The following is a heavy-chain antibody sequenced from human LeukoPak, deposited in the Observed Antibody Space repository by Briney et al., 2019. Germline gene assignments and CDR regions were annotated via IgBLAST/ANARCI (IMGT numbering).Heavy chain of an antibody. Sequence: NPSETLSLTCAVYGGSFSGYFWSWIRQPPGKGLEWIGYFHDSGSANYNPSLKSRITMSVDTSKNQFSLKLRSVTAADTAVYYCARDSHSVDTATPRGFDPWGQGTLVTVSS. CDR3: ARDSHSVDTATPRGFDP. CDR1: GGSFSGYF. D-gene: IGHD2-15*01. J-gene: IGHJ5*02. CDR2: FHDSGSA. V-gene: IGHV4-59*01.